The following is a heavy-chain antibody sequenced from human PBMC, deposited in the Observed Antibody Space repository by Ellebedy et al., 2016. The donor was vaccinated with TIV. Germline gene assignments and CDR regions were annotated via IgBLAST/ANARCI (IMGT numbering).Heavy chain of an antibody. CDR3: AKDNSGTYYYYGMDV. CDR2: ISNSGCST. V-gene: IGHV3-23*01. J-gene: IGHJ6*02. CDR1: GFTFFSYA. D-gene: IGHD1-26*01. Sequence: PGGSLRLSCAASGFTFFSYAMNWVRQAPGKGLEWVSGISNSGCSTHYADSVKGRFTISRDNSKNTLYLQMNSLRAEDTAVYYCAKDNSGTYYYYGMDVWGQGTTVTVSS.